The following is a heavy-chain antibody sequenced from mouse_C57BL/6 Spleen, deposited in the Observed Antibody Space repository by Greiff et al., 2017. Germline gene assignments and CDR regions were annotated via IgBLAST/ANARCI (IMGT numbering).Heavy chain of an antibody. CDR1: GYTFTSYW. Sequence: QVQLQQSGAELVMPGASVKLSCKASGYTFTSYWMHWVKQRPGQGLEWIGEIDPSDSYTNYNQKFKGKSTLTVDKSSSTAYMQLSSLTSEDSAVYYCARYWDVRGYFDYWGQGTTLTVSS. CDR2: IDPSDSYT. D-gene: IGHD4-1*01. J-gene: IGHJ2*01. CDR3: ARYWDVRGYFDY. V-gene: IGHV1-69*01.